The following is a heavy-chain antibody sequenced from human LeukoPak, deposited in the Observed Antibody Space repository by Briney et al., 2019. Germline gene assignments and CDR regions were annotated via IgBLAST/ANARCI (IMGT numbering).Heavy chain of an antibody. D-gene: IGHD6-19*01. CDR1: GFTFSSYG. Sequence: GGSLRLSCAASGFTFSSYGMHWVRQAPGKGLEWVGRIKSKTDGGTTDYAAPVKGRFTISRDDSKNTLYLQMNSLKTEDTAVYYCTTDSSGRYSLDYWGQGTLVTVSS. CDR2: IKSKTDGGTT. J-gene: IGHJ4*02. CDR3: TTDSSGRYSLDY. V-gene: IGHV3-15*01.